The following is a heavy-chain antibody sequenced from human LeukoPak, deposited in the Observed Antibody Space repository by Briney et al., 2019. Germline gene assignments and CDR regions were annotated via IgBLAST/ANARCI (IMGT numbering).Heavy chain of an antibody. J-gene: IGHJ4*02. D-gene: IGHD6-13*01. V-gene: IGHV3-64D*06. Sequence: GGSLRLSCSASGFTFSSYAMHWVRQAPGKGLEYVSAISSNGGSTYYADSVKGRFTISRDNSKNTLYLQMSSLRAEDTAVYYCVRGASYPAVAGTLIDYWGQGTLVTVSS. CDR2: ISSNGGST. CDR1: GFTFSSYA. CDR3: VRGASYPAVAGTLIDY.